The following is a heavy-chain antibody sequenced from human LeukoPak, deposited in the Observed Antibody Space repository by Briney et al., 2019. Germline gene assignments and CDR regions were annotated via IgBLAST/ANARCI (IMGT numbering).Heavy chain of an antibody. Sequence: GGSLRLSCAASGFTFSSYSMNWVRQAPGKGLEWVSSISSSSSYIYYADSVKGRFTISRDNAKNSLYLQMNSLRAEDTAVYYCARGYTPREVPAAISYCGMDVWGQGTTVTVSS. CDR2: ISSSSSYI. V-gene: IGHV3-21*01. D-gene: IGHD2-2*02. J-gene: IGHJ6*02. CDR1: GFTFSSYS. CDR3: ARGYTPREVPAAISYCGMDV.